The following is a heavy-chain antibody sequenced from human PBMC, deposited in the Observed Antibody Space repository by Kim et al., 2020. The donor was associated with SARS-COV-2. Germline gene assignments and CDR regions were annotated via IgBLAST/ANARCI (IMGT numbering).Heavy chain of an antibody. D-gene: IGHD2-2*01. CDR3: ARTSLFTEYQLLSLGSYYSGMDG. CDR1: GYSISSGYY. Sequence: SETLSLTCTVSGYSISSGYYWGWIRQPPGMGLEWIGSIYHSGSTYYNPSLKSRVTISVDTSKNQFSLKLSSVTAADTAVYYCARTSLFTEYQLLSLGSYYSGMDGWGQGTTLTVSS. V-gene: IGHV4-38-2*02. J-gene: IGHJ6*02. CDR2: IYHSGST.